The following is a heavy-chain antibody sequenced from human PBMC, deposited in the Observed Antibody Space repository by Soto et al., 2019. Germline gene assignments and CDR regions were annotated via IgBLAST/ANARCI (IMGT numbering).Heavy chain of an antibody. CDR2: IKFDESTT. V-gene: IGHV3-74*01. J-gene: IGHJ6*02. CDR1: GFTFNIYW. D-gene: IGHD5-18*01. Sequence: EVQVVESGGGLIQPGGSLRLSCVASGFTFNIYWMHWVRQAPGKGLVWVSRIKFDESTTSYADSVKGRFTISRDNAKNTVFLQMNSLRADDTGVYYCARGIRNCYGVDVWGQGTTVTVSS. CDR3: ARGIRNCYGVDV.